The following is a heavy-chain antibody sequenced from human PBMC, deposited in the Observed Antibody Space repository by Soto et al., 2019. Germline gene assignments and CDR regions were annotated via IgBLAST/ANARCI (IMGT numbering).Heavy chain of an antibody. CDR1: GGSISSYY. CDR3: ARASNKRGYSYGPDY. Sequence: SETLSLTCTVSGGSISSYYWSWIRQPPGKGLYWIVEIIHIVSTNYNPSLKSRFSISVDTSKNHFSLKLSSLTAADTVLYYCARASNKRGYSYGPDYWGQGTLVTVSS. V-gene: IGHV4-34*12. D-gene: IGHD5-18*01. J-gene: IGHJ4*02. CDR2: IIHIVST.